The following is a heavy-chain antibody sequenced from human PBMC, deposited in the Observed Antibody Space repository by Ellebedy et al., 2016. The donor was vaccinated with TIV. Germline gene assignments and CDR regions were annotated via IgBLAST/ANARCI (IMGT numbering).Heavy chain of an antibody. CDR1: GFTFSSYS. V-gene: IGHV3-48*04. D-gene: IGHD4-17*01. CDR2: ISSSGSTI. J-gene: IGHJ1*01. Sequence: GESLKISCAASGFTFSSYSMNWVRQAPGKGLEWVSYISSSGSTIYYADSVKGRFTISRDNAKNSLYLQMNSLRAEDTAVYYCARNYGAHRFQHWGQGTLVTVSS. CDR3: ARNYGAHRFQH.